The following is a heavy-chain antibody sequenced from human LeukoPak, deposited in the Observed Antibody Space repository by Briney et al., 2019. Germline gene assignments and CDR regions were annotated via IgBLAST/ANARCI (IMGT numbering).Heavy chain of an antibody. CDR2: INHSGST. CDR3: ARLQCLNYYAYYYFDY. V-gene: IGHV4-34*01. CDR1: GGSFSGYY. J-gene: IGHJ4*02. D-gene: IGHD3-10*01. Sequence: SETLSLTCAVYGGSFSGYYWSWIRQPPGKGLEWIGEINHSGSTNYNPCLKSRVTISVDTSKNQFSLKLSSVTAADTAVYYCARLQCLNYYAYYYFDYWGQGTLVTVSS.